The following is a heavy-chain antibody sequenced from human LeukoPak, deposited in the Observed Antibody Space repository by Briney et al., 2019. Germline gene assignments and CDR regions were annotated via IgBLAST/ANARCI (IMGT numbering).Heavy chain of an antibody. D-gene: IGHD2/OR15-2a*01. J-gene: IGHJ3*02. CDR3: ARPSEYCTRNSCPFDI. Sequence: GESLKISCKGSGYTFTKYWIAWVRQMPGKGLEWMGHIYPGDSDIRYSPAFQGQVTFSADNSITTAYLQWSSLKASDTAMYYCARPSEYCTRNSCPFDIWGQGTVVSVSS. CDR2: IYPGDSDI. CDR1: GYTFTKYW. V-gene: IGHV5-51*01.